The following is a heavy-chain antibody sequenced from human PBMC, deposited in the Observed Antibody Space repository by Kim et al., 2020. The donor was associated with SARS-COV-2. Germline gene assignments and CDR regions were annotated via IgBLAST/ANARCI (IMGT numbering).Heavy chain of an antibody. V-gene: IGHV1-24*01. CDR1: GYTLTELS. CDR2: FDPEDGET. Sequence: ASVKVSCKVSGYTLTELSMHWVRQAPGKGLEWMGGFDPEDGETIYAQKFQGRVTMTEDTSTDTAYMELSSLRSEDTAVYYCATKGIVGAFYWYFDLWGRGTLVTVSS. J-gene: IGHJ2*01. CDR3: ATKGIVGAFYWYFDL. D-gene: IGHD1-26*01.